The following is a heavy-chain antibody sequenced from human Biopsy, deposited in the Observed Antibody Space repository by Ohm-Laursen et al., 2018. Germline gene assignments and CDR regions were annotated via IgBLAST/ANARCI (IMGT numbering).Heavy chain of an antibody. CDR1: GYTFTGYH. CDR2: FHAKTGDK. J-gene: IGHJ5*02. CDR3: TRGGYYYDSLAYYYWFDP. D-gene: IGHD3-22*01. Sequence: SVKVSCKASGYTFTGYHVHWVRQAPGQGLEWMGWFHAKTGDKNYAQKFQGRVTMTRDTSISTAYVDLSSLRSDDTAVYYCTRGGYYYDSLAYYYWFDPWGQGTLVTVSS. V-gene: IGHV1-2*02.